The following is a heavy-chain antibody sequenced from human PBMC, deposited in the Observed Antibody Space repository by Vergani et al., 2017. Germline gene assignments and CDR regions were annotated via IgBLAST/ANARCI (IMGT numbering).Heavy chain of an antibody. CDR3: ARHTTYTDS. D-gene: IGHD1-1*01. Sequence: EVELVQSGPEMRKPGESLKISCKGSEYSFGNYWIGWVRQRPGRGLVWMGIIYPAYSATRYSPSFQGQVTISADKSISTASLQWDSLKASDTALYYCARHTTYTDSWGQGTLVTVSS. J-gene: IGHJ4*02. V-gene: IGHV5-51*01. CDR2: IYPAYSAT. CDR1: EYSFGNYW.